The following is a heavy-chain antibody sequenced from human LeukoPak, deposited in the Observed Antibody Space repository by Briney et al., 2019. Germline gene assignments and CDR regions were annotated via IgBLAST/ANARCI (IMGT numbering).Heavy chain of an antibody. J-gene: IGHJ4*02. CDR2: ISSSGSTI. CDR3: ARDGGGQQLIVFDY. CDR1: GFTVSSNY. V-gene: IGHV3-11*04. Sequence: PGGSLRLSCAASGFTVSSNYMSWVRQAPGKGLEWVSYISSSGSTIYYADSVKGRFTISRDNAKNSLYLQMNSLRAEDTAVYYCARDGGGQQLIVFDYWGQGTLVTVSS. D-gene: IGHD6-13*01.